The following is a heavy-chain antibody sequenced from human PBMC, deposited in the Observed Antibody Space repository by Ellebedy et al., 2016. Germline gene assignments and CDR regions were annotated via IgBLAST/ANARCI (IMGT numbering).Heavy chain of an antibody. V-gene: IGHV5-10-1*01. D-gene: IGHD3-22*01. J-gene: IGHJ6*02. CDR2: IDPSDSYT. CDR3: ARTYYYDSSGYLPAYGMDV. Sequence: GESLKISXKGSGYSFTSYWISWVRQMPGKGLEWMGRIDPSDSYTNYSPSFQGHVTISADKSISTAYLQWSSLKASDTAMYYCARTYYYDSSGYLPAYGMDVWGQGTTVTVSS. CDR1: GYSFTSYW.